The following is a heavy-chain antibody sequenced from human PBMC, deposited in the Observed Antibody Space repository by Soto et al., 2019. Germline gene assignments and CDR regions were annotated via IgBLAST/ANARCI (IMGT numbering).Heavy chain of an antibody. CDR2: ISGSGSST. J-gene: IGHJ3*02. D-gene: IGHD3-10*01. V-gene: IGHV3-23*01. CDR1: GFTFSSYA. CDR3: AKEGGYGAGSYYLLDDFDI. Sequence: GGSLRLSCAASGFTFSSYAMSWVRQAPGKGLEWVSAISGSGSSTYYADSVKGRFTIARDKSKNTLYLQMNSLRAEDTAEYYCAKEGGYGAGSYYLLDDFDIGGQGTMVTV.